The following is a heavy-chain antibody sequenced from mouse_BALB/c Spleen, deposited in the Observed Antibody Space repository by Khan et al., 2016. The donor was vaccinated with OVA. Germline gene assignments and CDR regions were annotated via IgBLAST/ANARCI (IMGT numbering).Heavy chain of an antibody. V-gene: IGHV1S135*01. CDR1: GYSFSTYY. J-gene: IGHJ3*01. Sequence: QLQQSGPELMKPGASVKISCKASGYSFSTYYIHWVTLSPGKTLEWIGYIDPFNGGVTYNQKFKGKATLTIDKSSSTAYMHLTSLTSEDSAVYYCARHGTTSWFAYWGQGTLVTVSA. CDR2: IDPFNGGV. CDR3: ARHGTTSWFAY. D-gene: IGHD1-1*01.